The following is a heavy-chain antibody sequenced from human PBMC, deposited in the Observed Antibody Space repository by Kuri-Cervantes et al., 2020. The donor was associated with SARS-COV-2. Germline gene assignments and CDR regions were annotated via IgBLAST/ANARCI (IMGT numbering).Heavy chain of an antibody. V-gene: IGHV3-7*01. CDR2: IKQDGSEK. D-gene: IGHD3-22*01. J-gene: IGHJ4*02. CDR1: GFTFSSYW. Sequence: GESLKISCAASGFTFSSYWMSWVRQAPGKGLEWVANIKQDGSEKYYVDSVKGRFTISRDNAKNSLYLQMNSLRAEDTAVYYCATPRDYYDSSGYAFDYWGQGTLVTVSS. CDR3: ATPRDYYDSSGYAFDY.